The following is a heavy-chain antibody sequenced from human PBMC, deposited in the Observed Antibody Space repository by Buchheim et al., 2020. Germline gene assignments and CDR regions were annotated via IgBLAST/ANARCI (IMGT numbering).Heavy chain of an antibody. CDR3: ARANYYDSSGYSYYNYGMDV. D-gene: IGHD3-22*01. V-gene: IGHV4-34*01. J-gene: IGHJ6*02. Sequence: QVQLQQWGAGLLKPSETLSLTCAVYGGSFSGYYWSWIRQPPGKGLEWIGEINHSGSTNYNPSLKSRVTISVDTSKNQFSLKLSSVTAADTAVYYCARANYYDSSGYSYYNYGMDVWGQGTT. CDR1: GGSFSGYY. CDR2: INHSGST.